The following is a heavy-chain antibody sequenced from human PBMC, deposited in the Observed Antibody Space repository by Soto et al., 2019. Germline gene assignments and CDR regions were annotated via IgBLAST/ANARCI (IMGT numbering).Heavy chain of an antibody. CDR3: AKEIVVSDCCIDY. D-gene: IGHD2-21*02. Sequence: GGSLRLSCAASGFTFSSYGMHWVRQAPGKGLEWVAVISYDGSNKYYADSVKGRFTISRDNSKNTLYLQMNSLRAEDTAVYYCAKEIVVSDCCIDYWGQGTLVTVSS. CDR2: ISYDGSNK. CDR1: GFTFSSYG. J-gene: IGHJ4*02. V-gene: IGHV3-30*18.